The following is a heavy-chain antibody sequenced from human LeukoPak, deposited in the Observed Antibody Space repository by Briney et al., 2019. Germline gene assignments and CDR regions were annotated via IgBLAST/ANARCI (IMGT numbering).Heavy chain of an antibody. J-gene: IGHJ6*02. CDR3: ARGVITFGGIIYGLDV. D-gene: IGHD3-16*01. CDR1: GGSFSGYY. CDR2: INHSGST. V-gene: IGHV4-34*01. Sequence: SETLSLTCAVYGGSFSGYYWSWIRQPPGEGMEWIGEINHSGSTNYNPSLKSRVTISVDTSKNQFSLKLSSVTAADTAVYYCARGVITFGGIIYGLDVWGQGTTVTVSS.